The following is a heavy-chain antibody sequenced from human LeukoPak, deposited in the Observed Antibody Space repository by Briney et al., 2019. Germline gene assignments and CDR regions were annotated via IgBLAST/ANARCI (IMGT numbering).Heavy chain of an antibody. D-gene: IGHD2-15*01. V-gene: IGHV4-59*01. J-gene: IGHJ4*02. CDR2: IYYSGST. CDR1: GGSISSYY. Sequence: SETLSLTCTVSGGSISSYYWSWIRQPPGKGLEWIGYIYYSGSTNYNPPLKSRVTISVDTSKNQFSLKLSSVTAADTAVYYCARVGYCSGGSCYSIAGGFDYWGQGTLVTVSS. CDR3: ARVGYCSGGSCYSIAGGFDY.